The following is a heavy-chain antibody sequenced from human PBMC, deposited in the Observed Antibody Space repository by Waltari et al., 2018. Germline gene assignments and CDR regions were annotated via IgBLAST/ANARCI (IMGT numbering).Heavy chain of an antibody. Sequence: QVHLQQWGAGLLKASETLSLTCAVDGGSFRGYSWSWVSQPPGKGLEWIGEINHAGNTNFNPSLKSRVVISEDTSKSQFYLKLTFVTAADTGVYYCARLEDCSGGNCYSANNHPVDVWGQGTSVTVSS. CDR2: INHAGNT. D-gene: IGHD2-15*01. CDR3: ARLEDCSGGNCYSANNHPVDV. V-gene: IGHV4-34*01. CDR1: GGSFRGYS. J-gene: IGHJ6*02.